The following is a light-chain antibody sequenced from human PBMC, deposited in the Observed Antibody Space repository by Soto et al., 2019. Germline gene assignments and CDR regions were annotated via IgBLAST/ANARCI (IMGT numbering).Light chain of an antibody. CDR3: QQYNSWPPYT. CDR2: GAS. V-gene: IGKV3-15*01. Sequence: ETVMTQSPATLSVSPGETATLSCRASQNVYTNLAWYQQKPGQAPRLVLYGASTRATGVPARFSGSGSGTEFTLTISSLQSEDFAVYYCQQYNSWPPYTFCQGTKVEIK. J-gene: IGKJ2*01. CDR1: QNVYTN.